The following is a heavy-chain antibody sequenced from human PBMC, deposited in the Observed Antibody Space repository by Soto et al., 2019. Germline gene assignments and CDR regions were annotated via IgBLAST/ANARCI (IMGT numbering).Heavy chain of an antibody. D-gene: IGHD5-18*01. CDR3: ARAGERGYSYDYNWFDP. CDR2: IYYSGST. V-gene: IGHV4-59*01. CDR1: GGSISSYY. J-gene: IGHJ5*02. Sequence: SETLSLTCTVSGGSISSYYWSWIRQPPGKGLEWIGYIYYSGSTNYNPSLKSRVTISVDTSKNQFSLKLSSVTAADTAVYYCARAGERGYSYDYNWFDPWGQGTLVTVSS.